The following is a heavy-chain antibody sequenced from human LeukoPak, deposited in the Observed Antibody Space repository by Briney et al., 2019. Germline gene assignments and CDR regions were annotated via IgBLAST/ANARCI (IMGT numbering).Heavy chain of an antibody. J-gene: IGHJ5*02. CDR2: MYPNGDT. CDR3: AKDRVSPGFNWFDP. Sequence: HPGGSLRLSCVVSGLTGSSDYMNWVRQAPGKGLEWVSVMYPNGDTYYADFVKGRFTISRDNSKSTVYLQMNSLRTEDTAVYYCAKDRVSPGFNWFDPWGQGTLVTVSS. CDR1: GLTGSSDY. V-gene: IGHV3-53*01. D-gene: IGHD2-15*01.